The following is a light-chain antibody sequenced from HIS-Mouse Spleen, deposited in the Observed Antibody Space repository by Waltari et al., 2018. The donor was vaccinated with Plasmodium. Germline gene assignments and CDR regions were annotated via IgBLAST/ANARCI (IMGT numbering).Light chain of an antibody. CDR1: QSVSSN. CDR2: GAY. V-gene: IGKV3-15*01. J-gene: IGKJ1*01. Sequence: EIVMTQSPATLSVSPGERATLSCRASQSVSSNLAWYQQKPGQAPRLLIYGAYTRATGIPARFSGSGSGTEFTLTISSMQSEDFAVYYCQQYNNWPRGTFGQGTKVEIK. CDR3: QQYNNWPRGT.